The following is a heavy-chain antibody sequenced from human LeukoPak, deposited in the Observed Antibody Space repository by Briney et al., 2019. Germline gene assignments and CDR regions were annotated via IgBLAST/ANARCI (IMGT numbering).Heavy chain of an antibody. CDR2: IYYGGSP. D-gene: IGHD4-17*01. CDR3: ARSYGDYVAPIDY. Sequence: SETLSLTCTVSGGSISSSSYYWGWIRQPPGKGLEWVGTIYYGGSPYYNPSLKSRATTSVDMSKNQFSLKLSSVTAADTAVYYCARSYGDYVAPIDYWGQGTLVTVSS. V-gene: IGHV4-39*01. J-gene: IGHJ4*02. CDR1: GGSISSSSYY.